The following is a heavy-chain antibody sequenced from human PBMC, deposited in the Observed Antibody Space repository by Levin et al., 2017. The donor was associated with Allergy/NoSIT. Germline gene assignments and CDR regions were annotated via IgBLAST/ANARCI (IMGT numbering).Heavy chain of an antibody. V-gene: IGHV3-30*18. CDR3: AKDGTGTLYYFDY. Sequence: GESLKISCAASGFTFSSYGMHWVRQAPGKGLEWVAVISYDGSNKYYADSVKGRFTISRDNSKNTLYLQMNSLRAEDTAVYYCAKDGTGTLYYFDYWGQGTLVTVSS. CDR2: ISYDGSNK. CDR1: GFTFSSYG. J-gene: IGHJ4*02. D-gene: IGHD2-8*02.